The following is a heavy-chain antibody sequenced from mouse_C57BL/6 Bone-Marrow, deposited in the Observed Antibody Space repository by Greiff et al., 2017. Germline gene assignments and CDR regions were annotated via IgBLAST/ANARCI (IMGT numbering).Heavy chain of an antibody. CDR2: IDPENGDT. CDR3: TRLSWFAY. Sequence: VQLKQSGAELVRPGASVKLSCTASGFNIKDAYMHWVKQRPEQGLEWIGWIDPENGDTEYASKFRGKATITADTSANTAYLQLSSLTSEDTAVYYCTRLSWFAYWGQGTLVTVSA. CDR1: GFNIKDAY. D-gene: IGHD1-1*02. V-gene: IGHV14-4*01. J-gene: IGHJ3*01.